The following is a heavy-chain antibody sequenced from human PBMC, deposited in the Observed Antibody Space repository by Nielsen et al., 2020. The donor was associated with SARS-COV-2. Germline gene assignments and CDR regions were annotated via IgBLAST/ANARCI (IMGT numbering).Heavy chain of an antibody. V-gene: IGHV6-1*01. J-gene: IGHJ6*02. CDR2: IYYRSKWFY. CDR1: GDSVSSSSVA. CDR3: TRDPGYYHGMDV. Sequence: SQTLSLTCVISGDSVSSSSVAWNLIRQSPSRGLEWLGRIYYRSKWFYEYATSVRSRITIDPDTSKNHFSLHLNSVTSEDTAMYYCTRDPGYYHGMDVWGQGTTVTVSS.